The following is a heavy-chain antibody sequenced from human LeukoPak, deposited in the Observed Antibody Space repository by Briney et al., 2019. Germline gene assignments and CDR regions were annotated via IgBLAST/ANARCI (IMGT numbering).Heavy chain of an antibody. J-gene: IGHJ4*02. CDR3: AKDASSWSRDH. CDR2: IRYDGNNK. V-gene: IGHV3-30*02. Sequence: GGSLRPSCAASGFTFRSYGMHWVRQAPGKGLEWVAFIRYDGNNKYYGDSVKGRFTISRDNSKNMLYLQMNSLRAEDTAVYYCAKDASSWSRDHWGQGTLVTVSS. D-gene: IGHD6-13*01. CDR1: GFTFRSYG.